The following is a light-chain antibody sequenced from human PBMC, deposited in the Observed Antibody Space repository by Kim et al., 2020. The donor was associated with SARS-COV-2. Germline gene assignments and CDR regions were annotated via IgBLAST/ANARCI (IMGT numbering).Light chain of an antibody. CDR1: QSLLQSNGYNY. J-gene: IGKJ1*01. Sequence: DIVMTQSPLSLPVTPGEPASISCRSSQSLLQSNGYNYLDWYLQKPGQSPQLLIYLGSNRASGVPDRFSGTGSGTDFTLEISRVEAEDVGVYYCMQALQTPPTFGQGTKLEI. CDR2: LGS. V-gene: IGKV2-28*01. CDR3: MQALQTPPT.